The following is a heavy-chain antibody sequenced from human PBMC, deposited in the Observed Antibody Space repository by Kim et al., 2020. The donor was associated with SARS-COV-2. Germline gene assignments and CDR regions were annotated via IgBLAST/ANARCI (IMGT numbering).Heavy chain of an antibody. Sequence: GGSLRLSCAASGFIFSSYAMSWVRQAPGKGLEWVSGISDTGDSTFYADSVKGRFTISRDNSKNTLYLQMNSLRVEDTAVYSCAKAGYFDWLFVSWGQGTLVAASS. V-gene: IGHV3-23*01. CDR3: AKAGYFDWLFVS. D-gene: IGHD3-9*01. CDR2: ISDTGDST. J-gene: IGHJ5*01. CDR1: GFIFSSYA.